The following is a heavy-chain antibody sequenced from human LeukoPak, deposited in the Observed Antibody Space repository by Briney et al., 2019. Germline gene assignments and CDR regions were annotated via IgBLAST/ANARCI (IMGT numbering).Heavy chain of an antibody. CDR2: IRSKAYGGTT. V-gene: IGHV3-49*03. D-gene: IGHD2-15*01. CDR1: GFTFGDYA. CDR3: TRDQAAPMGYY. Sequence: GGSLRLSCTASGFTFGDYAMSWFRQAPGKGLEWVGFIRSKAYGGTTEYAASVKGRFTISRDDSKSIAYLQMSSLKTEDTAVYYCTRDQAAPMGYYWRQGTLVTVSS. J-gene: IGHJ4*02.